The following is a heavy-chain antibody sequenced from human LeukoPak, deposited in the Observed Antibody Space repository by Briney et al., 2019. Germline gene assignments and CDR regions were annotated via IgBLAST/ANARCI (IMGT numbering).Heavy chain of an antibody. CDR1: DDSISDYY. J-gene: IGHJ4*02. Sequence: SETLSLTCTVSDDSISDYYRGWIRQPPGKGLEWIGYFHNSGTSTYNPSLKSRVTISADTSKNQFSLKLSSVTAADTAVYYCARSGFYGSGSYYPFDYWGQGTLVTVSS. V-gene: IGHV4-59*12. CDR2: FHNSGTS. CDR3: ARSGFYGSGSYYPFDY. D-gene: IGHD3-10*01.